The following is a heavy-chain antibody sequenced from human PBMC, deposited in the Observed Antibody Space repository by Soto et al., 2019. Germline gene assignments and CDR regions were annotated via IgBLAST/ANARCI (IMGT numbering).Heavy chain of an antibody. V-gene: IGHV4-31*03. CDR3: ARDGRSDGFFQH. J-gene: IGHJ1*01. Sequence: LSLTCTVSGGSISSGGYYWSWIRQHPGKGLEWIGYIYYSGSTYYNPSLKSRITISVDTSKNQFSLKLSSVTAADTAVYYCARDGRSDGFFQHWGQGTLVTVSS. CDR1: GGSISSGGYY. CDR2: IYYSGST. D-gene: IGHD2-15*01.